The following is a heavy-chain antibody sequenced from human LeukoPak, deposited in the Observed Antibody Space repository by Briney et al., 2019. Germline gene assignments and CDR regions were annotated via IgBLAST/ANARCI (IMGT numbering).Heavy chain of an antibody. CDR3: AREYILTAYYGDY. D-gene: IGHD3-9*01. V-gene: IGHV1-2*02. Sequence: ASVKVSCKASGYTFTGYFMHWVRQAPGQGLEWMGWINPNSGGTNYAQKFQGRVTMTWDTSISTAYMELSRLRSDDTAVYYCAREYILTAYYGDYWGQGTLVTVSS. CDR2: INPNSGGT. CDR1: GYTFTGYF. J-gene: IGHJ4*02.